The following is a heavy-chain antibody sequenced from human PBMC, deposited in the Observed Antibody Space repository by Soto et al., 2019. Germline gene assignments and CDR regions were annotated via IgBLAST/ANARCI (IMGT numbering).Heavy chain of an antibody. V-gene: IGHV1-3*01. D-gene: IGHD2-21*02. Sequence: EASVKVFCKSSGYTFTSYAMHWVRQAPGQRLEWMGWINAGNGNTKYSQNFQGRVTITRDTSASTAYMELSSLRSEDTAVYYCARSIGGVTPRTQWARGTLVSVSS. J-gene: IGHJ4*02. CDR3: ARSIGGVTPRTQ. CDR1: GYTFTSYA. CDR2: INAGNGNT.